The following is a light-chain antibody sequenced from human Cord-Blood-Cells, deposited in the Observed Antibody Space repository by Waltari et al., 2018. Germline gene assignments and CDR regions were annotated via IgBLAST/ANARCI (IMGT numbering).Light chain of an antibody. J-gene: IGKJ4*01. CDR1: QSISSW. CDR2: DAS. Sequence: DIQMTQSPSTLSASVGDRVTITCRASQSISSWLAWYQQKPGKAPKLLIYDASSLESGAPSRLSGSGSGTEFTLTISSLQPDEFATYYCQEYNSYLTFCGGTKVEIK. CDR3: QEYNSYLT. V-gene: IGKV1-5*01.